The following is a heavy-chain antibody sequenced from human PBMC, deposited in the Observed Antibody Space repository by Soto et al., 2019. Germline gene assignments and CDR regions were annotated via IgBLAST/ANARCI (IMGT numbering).Heavy chain of an antibody. J-gene: IGHJ6*02. CDR3: AKVRASYLSASYFYYGLDV. D-gene: IGHD3-10*01. Sequence: QVQLVESGGGVVLPGGSLRLSCAASGFTFNTYAIHWARQAPGKGLEWLAVLSYTGTIKYYADSVKGRFTISRDNSKNTVSVQMNSLRPEDTATYYCAKVRASYLSASYFYYGLDVWGQGTTVTVSS. CDR2: LSYTGTIK. V-gene: IGHV3-30*18. CDR1: GFTFNTYA.